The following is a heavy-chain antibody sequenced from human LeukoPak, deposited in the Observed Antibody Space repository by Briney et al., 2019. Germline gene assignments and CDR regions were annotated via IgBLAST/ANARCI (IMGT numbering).Heavy chain of an antibody. CDR1: GFTLTSYG. CDR2: ISYEKNEE. Sequence: GGSLRLSCAASGFTLTSYGMHWVRQAPGKGLEWVAVISYEKNEEFYADSVKGRSTISRDSSKNTLYLQMNSLRPEDTAVYYCVKGRSGSSYSPSDSWGQGTLVTVSS. D-gene: IGHD2-15*01. CDR3: VKGRSGSSYSPSDS. J-gene: IGHJ4*02. V-gene: IGHV3-30*18.